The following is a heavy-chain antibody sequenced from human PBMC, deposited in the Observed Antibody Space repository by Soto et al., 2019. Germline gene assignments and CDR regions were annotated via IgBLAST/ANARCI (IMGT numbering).Heavy chain of an antibody. J-gene: IGHJ4*02. V-gene: IGHV3-30-3*01. CDR3: ARDPLWGAARPGGYFDY. Sequence: PGGSLRLSCAASGFTFSSYAMHWVRQAPGKGLEWVAVISYDGSNKYYADSVKGRFTISRDNSKNTLYLQMNSLRAEDTAVYYCARDPLWGAARPGGYFDYWGQGTLVTVSS. CDR1: GFTFSSYA. D-gene: IGHD6-6*01. CDR2: ISYDGSNK.